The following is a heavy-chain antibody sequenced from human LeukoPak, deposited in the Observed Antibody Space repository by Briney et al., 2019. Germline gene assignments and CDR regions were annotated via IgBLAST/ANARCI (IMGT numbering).Heavy chain of an antibody. CDR2: ISGSGGST. J-gene: IGHJ4*02. V-gene: IGHV3-23*01. D-gene: IGHD3-10*01. CDR3: AKRPRGNYLDPFDY. Sequence: GGSLRLSCAASGFTFTSYAMSWVRQAPGKGLEWVSGISGSGGSTYYADSVKGRFTISRDNSKNRLYLQMNSLRAEDTAVYYCAKRPRGNYLDPFDYWGQGTLVTVSS. CDR1: GFTFTSYA.